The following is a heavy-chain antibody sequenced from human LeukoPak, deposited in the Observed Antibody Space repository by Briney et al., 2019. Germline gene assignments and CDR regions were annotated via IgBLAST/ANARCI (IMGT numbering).Heavy chain of an antibody. V-gene: IGHV1-2*02. J-gene: IGHJ4*02. D-gene: IGHD3-3*01. CDR1: GYTFTGYY. CDR3: ARGLILRFLEWLPYG. CDR2: INPNSGGT. Sequence: GASVKVSCKASGYTFTGYYMHWVRQAPGQGLEWMGWINPNSGGTNYAQKFQGRVTMTRDTSISTAYMELSRLRSDDTAVYYCARGLILRFLEWLPYGWGQGTLVTVSS.